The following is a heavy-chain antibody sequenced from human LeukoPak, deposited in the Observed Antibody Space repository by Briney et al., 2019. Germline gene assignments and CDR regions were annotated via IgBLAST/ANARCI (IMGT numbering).Heavy chain of an antibody. J-gene: IGHJ4*02. Sequence: GESLKISCKGSGYSFTSYWIGWVRQMPGKGLEWMGIIYPGDSDTRYSPSFQGQVTISVDKSISTAYLQWSSLKASDTAMYYCARRYCSGGSCYSGFVYWGQGTLVTVSS. CDR2: IYPGDSDT. CDR1: GYSFTSYW. V-gene: IGHV5-51*01. CDR3: ARRYCSGGSCYSGFVY. D-gene: IGHD2-15*01.